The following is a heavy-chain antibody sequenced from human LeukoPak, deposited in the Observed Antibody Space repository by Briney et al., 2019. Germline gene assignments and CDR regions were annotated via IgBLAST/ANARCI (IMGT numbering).Heavy chain of an antibody. CDR2: INPNSGGT. V-gene: IGHV1-2*04. Sequence: ASVKVSCKASGYTFTGYYMHWVRQAPGQGLEWMGWINPNSGGTNYAQKFQGWVTMTRDTSISTAYMELSRLRSDDTAVYYCARDGGGYYGSGSYYKGGYYYGMDVWGQGTTVTVSS. J-gene: IGHJ6*02. CDR3: ARDGGGYYGSGSYYKGGYYYGMDV. D-gene: IGHD3-10*01. CDR1: GYTFTGYY.